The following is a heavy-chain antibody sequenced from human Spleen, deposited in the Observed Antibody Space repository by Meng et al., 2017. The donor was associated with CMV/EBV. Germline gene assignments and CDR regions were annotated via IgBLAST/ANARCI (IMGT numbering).Heavy chain of an antibody. Sequence: ASVKVSCKASGYTFTGSYIHWVRQAPGQGLEWMGWIYPNTGATGYAQNFQGRVSMTRDTSITTGYMDLSRLTSDDTAVDFCAREHGGNYFFDYWGQGTLVTVSS. D-gene: IGHD1-26*01. CDR2: IYPNTGAT. CDR1: GYTFTGSY. V-gene: IGHV1-2*02. CDR3: AREHGGNYFFDY. J-gene: IGHJ4*02.